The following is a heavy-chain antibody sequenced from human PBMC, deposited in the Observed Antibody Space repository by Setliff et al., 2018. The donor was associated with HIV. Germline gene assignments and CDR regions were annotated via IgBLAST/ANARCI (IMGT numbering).Heavy chain of an antibody. V-gene: IGHV4-59*11. Sequence: PSETLSLTCTVSGGSITGHYWSWIRQPPGKGPEWIGYISYSGISNYNPSLKRRVTISLDPSKNHHSLQLRSVTAADTAVYYCASWRRSSGLRDFDYWGQGTLVTVSS. J-gene: IGHJ4*02. CDR3: ASWRRSSGLRDFDY. D-gene: IGHD6-19*01. CDR1: GGSITGHY. CDR2: ISYSGIS.